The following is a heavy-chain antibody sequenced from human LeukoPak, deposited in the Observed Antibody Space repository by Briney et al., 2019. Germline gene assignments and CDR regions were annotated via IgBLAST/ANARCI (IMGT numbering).Heavy chain of an antibody. CDR3: TRVGYIDEGIDY. CDR1: GFTVSSTH. J-gene: IGHJ4*02. Sequence: PGGSLRLSCEASGFTVSSTHMVWVRQAPGKGLEWVSVTYTGGNSYYAGSVQGRFTISRDNAKNSLYLQMNSLRAEDTAIYYCTRVGYIDEGIDYWGQGTLVTVSS. V-gene: IGHV3-53*01. CDR2: TYTGGNS. D-gene: IGHD5-24*01.